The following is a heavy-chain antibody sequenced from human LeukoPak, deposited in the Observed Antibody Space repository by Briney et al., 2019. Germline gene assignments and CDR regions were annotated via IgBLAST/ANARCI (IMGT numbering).Heavy chain of an antibody. CDR1: GFTFSSSA. Sequence: PGGSLRLSCAASGFTFSSSAMSWVRQAPGKGLEWVSGISGSDGSTYYADSVKGRFIISRDNSKNTLYLQMNSLRAEDTAVYYCAKNIGGFDYWGQGTLVTVSS. V-gene: IGHV3-23*01. CDR3: AKNIGGFDY. J-gene: IGHJ4*02. CDR2: ISGSDGST. D-gene: IGHD2-15*01.